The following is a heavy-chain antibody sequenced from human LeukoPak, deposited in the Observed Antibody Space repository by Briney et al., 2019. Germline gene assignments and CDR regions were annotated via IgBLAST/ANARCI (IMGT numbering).Heavy chain of an antibody. J-gene: IGHJ4*02. CDR3: ARYEDDSSGYYYFDY. V-gene: IGHV5-51*01. Sequence: GESLKISCKGSGYSFISYWIGWVRQMPGKGLEWMGIIYPGDSDTRYSPSFQGQVTISADKSISTAYLQWSSLKASDTAMYYCARYEDDSSGYYYFDYWGQGTLVTVSS. CDR2: IYPGDSDT. D-gene: IGHD3-22*01. CDR1: GYSFISYW.